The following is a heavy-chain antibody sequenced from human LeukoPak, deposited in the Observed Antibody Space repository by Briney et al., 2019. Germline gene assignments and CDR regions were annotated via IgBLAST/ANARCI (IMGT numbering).Heavy chain of an antibody. CDR3: ARVGVGYFDFYGMDV. D-gene: IGHD3-9*01. V-gene: IGHV1-18*01. CDR1: GYTFTSYG. J-gene: IGHJ6*02. Sequence: ASVKVSCKASGYTFTSYGISWVRQAPGQGLEWMGWISAYNSNTNYAQKLQGRVTMTTDTSTSTAYMELRSLRSDDTAVYYCARVGVGYFDFYGMDVWGQGTTVTVSS. CDR2: ISAYNSNT.